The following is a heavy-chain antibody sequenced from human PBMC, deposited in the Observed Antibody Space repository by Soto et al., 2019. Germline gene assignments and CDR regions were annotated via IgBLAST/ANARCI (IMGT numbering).Heavy chain of an antibody. CDR2: IKQDGSEK. CDR1: GFTFSSYW. V-gene: IGHV3-7*05. D-gene: IGHD6-19*01. J-gene: IGHJ3*02. CDR3: ATWGSGWYVGAFDI. Sequence: GGSLRLSCAASGFTFSSYWMSWVRQAPGKGLEWVANIKQDGSEKYYVDSVKGRFTISRDNAKNSLYLQMNSLRAEDTAVYYCATWGSGWYVGAFDIWGQGTMVTVSS.